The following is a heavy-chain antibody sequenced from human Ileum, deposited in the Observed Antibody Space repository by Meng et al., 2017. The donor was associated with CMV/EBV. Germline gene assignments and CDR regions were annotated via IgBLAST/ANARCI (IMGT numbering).Heavy chain of an antibody. D-gene: IGHD2-2*01. Sequence: ASVKVSCKASGYTFTTYGITWVRQAPGQGLEWMAWISTYNGNTHFAQKFQGRVTVTTDTSTTTAYLELRSLRSDDTAVYYCGRVGYCSSTSCYNTGNYFDYWGQGILVTVSS. V-gene: IGHV1-18*01. CDR3: GRVGYCSSTSCYNTGNYFDY. CDR1: GYTFTTYG. J-gene: IGHJ4*02. CDR2: ISTYNGNT.